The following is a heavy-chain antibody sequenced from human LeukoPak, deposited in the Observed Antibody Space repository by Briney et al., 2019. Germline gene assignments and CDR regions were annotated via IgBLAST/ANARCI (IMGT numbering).Heavy chain of an antibody. J-gene: IGHJ5*02. D-gene: IGHD3-22*01. CDR2: IYSGGST. Sequence: PGGSLRLSCAASGFTVSSNYMSWVRQAPGKGLEWVSVIYSGGSTYYADSVKGRFTISRDNSKNTLYLQMNSLRAEDTAVYYCARDQYYYDSSGYHGWFDPWSQGTLVTVSS. CDR1: GFTVSSNY. CDR3: ARDQYYYDSSGYHGWFDP. V-gene: IGHV3-53*01.